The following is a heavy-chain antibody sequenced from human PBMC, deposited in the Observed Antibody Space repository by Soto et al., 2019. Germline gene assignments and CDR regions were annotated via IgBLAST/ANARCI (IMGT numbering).Heavy chain of an antibody. J-gene: IGHJ4*02. V-gene: IGHV3-33*01. Sequence: QVQLVESGGGVVQPGRSLRLSCAASGFTFSSYGMHWVRQAPGTGLEWVAVIWYDGSNKYYADSVKGRFTISRDNSKNTLYLQMNSLRAEDTAVYYCARDQDVDTAMIIDYWGQGTLVTVSS. CDR1: GFTFSSYG. CDR3: ARDQDVDTAMIIDY. D-gene: IGHD5-18*01. CDR2: IWYDGSNK.